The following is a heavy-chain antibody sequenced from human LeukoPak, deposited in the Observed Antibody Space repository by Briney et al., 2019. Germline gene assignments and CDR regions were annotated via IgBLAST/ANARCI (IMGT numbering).Heavy chain of an antibody. D-gene: IGHD1-26*01. V-gene: IGHV3-15*01. CDR3: TRVGTTWFHS. CDR1: GFTFSDAW. Sequence: GGSLRLSCAASGFTFSDAWMSWVRQAPGKGLEWLGRIKSRTEGGTTQYAAPVKGRFTISRDDSKEMVYLQMNSLTTEDTAVYYCTRVGTTWFHSWGQGTLVIVSS. CDR2: IKSRTEGGTT. J-gene: IGHJ5*01.